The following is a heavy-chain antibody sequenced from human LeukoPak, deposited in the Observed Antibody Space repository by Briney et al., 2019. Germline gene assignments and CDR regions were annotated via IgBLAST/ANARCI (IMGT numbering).Heavy chain of an antibody. V-gene: IGHV3-21*01. CDR1: GFTFSSYT. CDR3: ASSSYDSSGYYYN. D-gene: IGHD3-22*01. CDR2: ISSSSSYI. Sequence: GGSLRLSCAASGFTFSSYTMNWVRQAPGKGLEWVSSISSSSSYIYYADSLKGRFTISRDNAKNSLYLQMNSLRAEDTAVYYCASSSYDSSGYYYNWGQGTPVTVSS. J-gene: IGHJ4*02.